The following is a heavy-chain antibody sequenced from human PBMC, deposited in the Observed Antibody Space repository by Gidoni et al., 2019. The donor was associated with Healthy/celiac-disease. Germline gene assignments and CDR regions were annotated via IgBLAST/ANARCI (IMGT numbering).Heavy chain of an antibody. V-gene: IGHV4-34*01. CDR1: GGSFSGYY. J-gene: IGHJ4*02. CDR3: ARLSMITFGGVIDFFDY. Sequence: QVQLQKWGAGLLKPSETLSLTCAVYGGSFSGYYWSWIRQPPGKGLEWIGEINHSGSTNYNPSLKSRVTISVDTSKNQFSLKLSSVTAADTAVYYCARLSMITFGGVIDFFDYWGQGTLVTVSS. D-gene: IGHD3-16*02. CDR2: INHSGST.